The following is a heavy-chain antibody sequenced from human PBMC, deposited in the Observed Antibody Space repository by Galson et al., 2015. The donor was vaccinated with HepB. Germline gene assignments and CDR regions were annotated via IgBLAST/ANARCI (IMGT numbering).Heavy chain of an antibody. CDR3: ATRGKRYSGYDTDH. CDR2: FDPEDGET. Sequence: SVKVSCKVSGCTLTELSMHWVRQAPGKGLEWMGGFDPEDGETIYAQKFQGRVTMTEATSTDTAYMELSSLRSEDTAVYYCATRGKRYSGYDTDHWGQGTLVTVSS. CDR1: GCTLTELS. V-gene: IGHV1-24*01. D-gene: IGHD5-12*01. J-gene: IGHJ5*02.